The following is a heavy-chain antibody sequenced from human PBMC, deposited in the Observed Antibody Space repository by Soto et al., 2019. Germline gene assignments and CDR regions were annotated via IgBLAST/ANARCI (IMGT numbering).Heavy chain of an antibody. CDR3: ATTTRLLGYDSSGYQGYFDY. V-gene: IGHV4-4*02. J-gene: IGHJ4*02. CDR1: GGSISSYY. CDR2: IYHSGST. Sequence: SETLSLTCTVSGGSISSYYWSWVRQPPGKGLEGIGEIYHSGSTNYNPSLKSRVTISVDKAKNHFSLKLSSVTDADTAVYYCATTTRLLGYDSSGYQGYFDYGGQGTLVTVSS. D-gene: IGHD3-22*01.